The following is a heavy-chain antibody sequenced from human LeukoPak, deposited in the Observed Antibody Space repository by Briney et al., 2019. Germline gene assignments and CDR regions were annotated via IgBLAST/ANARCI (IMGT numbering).Heavy chain of an antibody. V-gene: IGHV1-2*02. CDR1: GYTFTGYY. CDR3: ARDVEDIVVVPAAILFDP. Sequence: GASVKVSCKASGYTFTGYYMHWVRQAPGQGLEWMGWINPNSGGTNYAQKFQGRVTMTGDTSISTAYMELSRLRSDDTAVYYCARDVEDIVVVPAAILFDPWGQGTLVTVSS. CDR2: INPNSGGT. J-gene: IGHJ5*02. D-gene: IGHD2-2*01.